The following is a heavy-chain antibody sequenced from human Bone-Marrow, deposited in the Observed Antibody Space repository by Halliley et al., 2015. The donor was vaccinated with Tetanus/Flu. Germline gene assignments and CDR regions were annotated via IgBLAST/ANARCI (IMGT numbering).Heavy chain of an antibody. D-gene: IGHD3-22*01. CDR2: IYAAGTP. CDR3: ARDLGYEPSGYVPGY. J-gene: IGHJ4*02. Sequence: AVIYAAGTPHYADSVKGRFPISRDNSKNTRSLQVTSLRAEDTAVYYCARDLGYEPSGYVPGYWGQGTLVTVSS. V-gene: IGHV3-66*01.